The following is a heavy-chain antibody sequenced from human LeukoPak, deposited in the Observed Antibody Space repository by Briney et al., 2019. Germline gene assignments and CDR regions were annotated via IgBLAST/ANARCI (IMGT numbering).Heavy chain of an antibody. D-gene: IGHD6-13*01. CDR1: GFTFSSYW. CDR2: INRDGSST. CDR3: ARDRIAAALGYFDY. Sequence: QSGGSLRLSCAASGFTFSSYWMHWVRQAPGKGLVWVSRINRDGSSTSYADSVKGRFTISRDNSKNTLYLQMNSLRAEDTAVYYCARDRIAAALGYFDYWGQGTLFTVSS. V-gene: IGHV3-74*01. J-gene: IGHJ4*02.